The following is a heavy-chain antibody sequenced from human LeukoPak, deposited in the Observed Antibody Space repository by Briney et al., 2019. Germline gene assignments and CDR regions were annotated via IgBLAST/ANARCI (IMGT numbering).Heavy chain of an antibody. J-gene: IGHJ5*02. V-gene: IGHV4-34*01. Sequence: PSETLSLTCAVYGGSFSGYYWSWIRQPPGKGLEWIGEINHSGSTNYNPSLKSRVTISVDTSKNQCSLKLTSVTAADTAVYYRARHRAYDSGTYYRWFDPWGPGTLVTVSS. CDR2: INHSGST. CDR1: GGSFSGYY. CDR3: ARHRAYDSGTYYRWFDP. D-gene: IGHD3-22*01.